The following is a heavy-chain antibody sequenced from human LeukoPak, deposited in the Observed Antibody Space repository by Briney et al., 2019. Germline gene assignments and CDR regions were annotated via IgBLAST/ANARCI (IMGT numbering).Heavy chain of an antibody. J-gene: IGHJ4*02. CDR1: GYIIYRQW. CDR2: INQVGSQK. D-gene: IGHD3-10*01. CDR3: ARSEGDSASGSGDY. Sequence: PGGSLRLSWAAAGYIIYRQWKTWVRQAPGKGLEWVANINQVGSQKYYVDSVKGRFSISRDNAKNSLYLQMNSLRAEDTAVYYCARSEGDSASGSGDYWGQGTLVTVSS. V-gene: IGHV3-7*05.